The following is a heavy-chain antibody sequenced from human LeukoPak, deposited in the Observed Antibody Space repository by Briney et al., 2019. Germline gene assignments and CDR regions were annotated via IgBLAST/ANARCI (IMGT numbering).Heavy chain of an antibody. V-gene: IGHV1-8*03. CDR1: GYTFTSYD. J-gene: IGHJ4*02. D-gene: IGHD5-18*01. Sequence: ASVKVSCKASGYTFTSYDINWVRQATGQGLEWMGWMNPNSGNTGYAQKFQGRVTITRNTSISTAYMELSSLRSEDTAVYYCAKVSGYSYGFDYWGQGTLVTVSS. CDR2: MNPNSGNT. CDR3: AKVSGYSYGFDY.